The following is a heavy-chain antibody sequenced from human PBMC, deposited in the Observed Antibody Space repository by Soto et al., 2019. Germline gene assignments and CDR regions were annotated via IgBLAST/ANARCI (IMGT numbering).Heavy chain of an antibody. CDR3: SRITGRHLDY. Sequence: LSLTCTVSSGSISVTNVFWGWVRQPPGKGLEWIGNVDYSGTAYFSPSLATRVTFHVDTSKNQFSLTLYSVTAADTAVYYCSRITGRHLDYWGQGILVTV. J-gene: IGHJ4*02. CDR2: VDYSGTA. D-gene: IGHD1-20*01. V-gene: IGHV4-39*01. CDR1: SGSISVTNVF.